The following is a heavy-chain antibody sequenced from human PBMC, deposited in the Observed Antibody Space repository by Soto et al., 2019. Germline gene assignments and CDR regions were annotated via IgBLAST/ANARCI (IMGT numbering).Heavy chain of an antibody. J-gene: IGHJ6*03. Sequence: GGSLRLSCAASGFTFSSYAMSWVRQAPGKGLEWVSAISGSGGSTYYADSVKGRFTISRDNSKNTVYLQMNSLRAEDTAVYYCAKEGGYCSSTSCYYYYYYMDVWGKGTTVTVSS. V-gene: IGHV3-23*01. CDR2: ISGSGGST. CDR1: GFTFSSYA. CDR3: AKEGGYCSSTSCYYYYYYMDV. D-gene: IGHD2-2*01.